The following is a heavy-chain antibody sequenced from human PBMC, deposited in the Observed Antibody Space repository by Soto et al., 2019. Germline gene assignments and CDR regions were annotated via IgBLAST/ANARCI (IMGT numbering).Heavy chain of an antibody. D-gene: IGHD3-10*01. CDR3: AKDDSGFSGYMDV. Sequence: EVQLVESGGGLVQPGRSLRLSCVASGFTFYNHGMHWVRQAPGRGLEWVSGITWSSDSMGYADSVKGRFTISRDNAKNSLYLQMNSLRPEDTALYYCAKDDSGFSGYMDVWGKGTTVTVSS. CDR2: ITWSSDSM. J-gene: IGHJ6*03. CDR1: GFTFYNHG. V-gene: IGHV3-9*01.